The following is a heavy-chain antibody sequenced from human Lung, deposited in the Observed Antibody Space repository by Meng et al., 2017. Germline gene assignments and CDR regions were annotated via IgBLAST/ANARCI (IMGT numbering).Heavy chain of an antibody. D-gene: IGHD5-12*01. CDR1: GGSVSSSSYY. V-gene: IGHV4-39*07. Sequence: QPQLRESGPGLVTPSETLSPTCTVSGGSVSSSSYYWGWIRQPPGKGLEWIGSIYYSGNSYHNPSLKRRITISVDTSKNQFSLKLNSVTAADTAVYYCARDGGYDQTDAYDIWGQGIMVTVSS. CDR3: ARDGGYDQTDAYDI. CDR2: IYYSGNS. J-gene: IGHJ3*02.